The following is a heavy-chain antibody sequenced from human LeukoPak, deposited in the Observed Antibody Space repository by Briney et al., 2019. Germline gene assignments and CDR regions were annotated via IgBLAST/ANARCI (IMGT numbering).Heavy chain of an antibody. CDR1: GYSFTSYW. J-gene: IGHJ4*02. CDR3: ARRVEYSSSRYYFDY. V-gene: IGHV5-51*01. Sequence: GESLKISCKGSGYSFTSYWIGWARQMPGKGLEWMGIIYPGDSDTRYSPSFQGQVTISADKSISTAYLQWSSLKASDTAMYYCARRVEYSSSRYYFDYWGQGTLVTVSS. D-gene: IGHD6-13*01. CDR2: IYPGDSDT.